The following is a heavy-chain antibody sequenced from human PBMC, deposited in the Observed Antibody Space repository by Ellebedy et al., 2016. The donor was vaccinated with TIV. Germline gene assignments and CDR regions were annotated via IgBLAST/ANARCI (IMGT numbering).Heavy chain of an antibody. CDR1: GYSFTSYW. V-gene: IGHV5-10-1*01. CDR3: ARHVGEYRWGGVSNWFDP. CDR2: IDPSDSYT. Sequence: GESLKISCKGSGYSFTSYWISWVRQMPGKGLEWMGRIDPSDSYTNYSPSFQCHVTISADKSISPAYLQWSSLTASDTAMYYCARHVGEYRWGGVSNWFDPWGQGTLVTVSS. J-gene: IGHJ5*02. D-gene: IGHD4-17*01.